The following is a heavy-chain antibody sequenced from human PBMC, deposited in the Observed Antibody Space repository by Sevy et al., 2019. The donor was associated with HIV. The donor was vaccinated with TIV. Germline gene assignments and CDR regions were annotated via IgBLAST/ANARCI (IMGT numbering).Heavy chain of an antibody. V-gene: IGHV3-33*01. CDR3: ARGGIYDSSDYAFDI. Sequence: GGSLRLSCTASGFTFSNYGMHWVRQAPGKGLEWVAAIWFDGSSKYFADFVKGRYTISRDISKNTRYLQMNSLRVEDTAVYRCARGGIYDSSDYAFDIWGHGTVVTVSS. D-gene: IGHD3-22*01. CDR1: GFTFSNYG. CDR2: IWFDGSSK. J-gene: IGHJ3*02.